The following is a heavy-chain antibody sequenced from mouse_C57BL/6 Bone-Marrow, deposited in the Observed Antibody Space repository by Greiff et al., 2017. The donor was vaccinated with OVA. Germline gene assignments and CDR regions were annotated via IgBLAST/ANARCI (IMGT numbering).Heavy chain of an antibody. CDR2: IHPNSGST. CDR1: GYTFTSYW. V-gene: IGHV1-64*01. CDR3: ARRGWLLPFAY. J-gene: IGHJ3*01. D-gene: IGHD2-3*01. Sequence: VQLQQSGAELVKPGASVKLSCKASGYTFTSYWMHWVKQRPGQGLEWIGMIHPNSGSTNYNEKFKSKATLTVDKSSSTAYMQLSSLTSEDSAVYYCARRGWLLPFAYWGQGTLVTVSA.